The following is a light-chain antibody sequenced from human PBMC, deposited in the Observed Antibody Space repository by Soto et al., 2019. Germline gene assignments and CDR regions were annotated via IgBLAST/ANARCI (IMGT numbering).Light chain of an antibody. CDR3: GSWDSSLXTYV. CDR2: DNN. Sequence: QSVLTQPPSVSAAPGQQVTISCSRSSSNIGNDYVSWYQQLPVTAPKLLIYDNNKRAAGIPDRFSGSESGPSDTLGINGLQNGDEDDYYCGSWDSSLXTYVVGTGTKVXVX. J-gene: IGLJ1*01. V-gene: IGLV1-51*01. CDR1: SSNIGNDY.